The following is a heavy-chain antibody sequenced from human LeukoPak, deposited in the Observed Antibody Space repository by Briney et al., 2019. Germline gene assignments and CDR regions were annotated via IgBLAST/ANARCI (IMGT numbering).Heavy chain of an antibody. Sequence: GGSLRLSCVASGFAFSSYEMSWVRQAPGKGLEWVSFISGDGRAIHYADPVKGRFTISADNARNSVFLQMNSLRGEDTAVYYCATSLSGWFGPSAYYCGQGTLVTVSS. CDR2: ISGDGRAI. J-gene: IGHJ4*02. D-gene: IGHD6-19*01. CDR3: ATSLSGWFGPSAYY. CDR1: GFAFSSYE. V-gene: IGHV3-48*03.